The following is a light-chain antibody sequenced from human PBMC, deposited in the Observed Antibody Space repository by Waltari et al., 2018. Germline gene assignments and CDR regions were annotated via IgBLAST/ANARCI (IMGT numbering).Light chain of an antibody. CDR1: ESIGRA. J-gene: IGKJ1*01. CDR2: GAS. CDR3: QHYVRLPVT. V-gene: IGKV3-20*01. Sequence: EVVLTQSPGTLSLSPGERATLSCRASESIGRALAWYQPKPGQAPRLLLYGASTRATGIPDRFSGSGSGTYFSLTISRLEPEDFEVYYCQHYVRLPVTFGQGTRVEI.